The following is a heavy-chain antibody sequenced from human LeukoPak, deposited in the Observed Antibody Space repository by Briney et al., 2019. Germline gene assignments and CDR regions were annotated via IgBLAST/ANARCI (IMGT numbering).Heavy chain of an antibody. Sequence: GGSLRLSCAASGFTFSSYEMNWVRQAPGKGLEWVSYISSSGSTIYYADSVKGRFTISRDNAKNSLYLQMNSLRAEDTAVYYCASSIPGGSYYAAPPPGHDAFDIWGQGTMVTVSS. D-gene: IGHD1-26*01. V-gene: IGHV3-48*03. J-gene: IGHJ3*02. CDR1: GFTFSSYE. CDR2: ISSSGSTI. CDR3: ASSIPGGSYYAAPPPGHDAFDI.